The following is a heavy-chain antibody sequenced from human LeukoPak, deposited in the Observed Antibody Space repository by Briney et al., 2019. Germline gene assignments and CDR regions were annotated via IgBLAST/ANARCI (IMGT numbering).Heavy chain of an antibody. Sequence: PGGSLRLSCAASGFTFTSYSMNWVRQAPGKGLEWVSTISGGGGSTYYADSVRGRFTISRGDAKNSLFLQMNGLRSDDTAVHYCTRENYVPDSWGQGTLVTVSP. CDR3: TRENYVPDS. CDR1: GFTFTSYS. V-gene: IGHV3-23*01. J-gene: IGHJ5*02. CDR2: ISGGGGST. D-gene: IGHD3-10*02.